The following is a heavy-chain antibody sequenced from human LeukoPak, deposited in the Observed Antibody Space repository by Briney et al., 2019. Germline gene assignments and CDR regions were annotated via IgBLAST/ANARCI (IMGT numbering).Heavy chain of an antibody. CDR1: GFTVSSNY. V-gene: IGHV3-66*02. J-gene: IGHJ3*02. Sequence: GGSLRLSYAASGFTVSSNYMSWVRQAPGKGLEWVSVIYSGGSTYYADSVKGRFTISRDNSKNTLYLQMNSLRAEDTAVYYCARDGKGYYDFWSGYSHDAFDIWGQGTMVTVSS. D-gene: IGHD3-3*01. CDR3: ARDGKGYYDFWSGYSHDAFDI. CDR2: IYSGGST.